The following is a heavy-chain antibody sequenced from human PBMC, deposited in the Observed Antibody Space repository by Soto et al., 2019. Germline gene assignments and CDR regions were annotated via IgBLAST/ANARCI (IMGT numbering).Heavy chain of an antibody. Sequence: GASVKVSCKASGYTFTSYDINWVRQATGQGPERMGWMNPNSGNTGYAQKFQGRVTMTTNTSPSSAYMELRSLRSDDTAVYYCARYLTGYSSWEADAIDIWGQGTIVTVSS. J-gene: IGHJ3*02. CDR2: MNPNSGNT. CDR3: ARYLTGYSSWEADAIDI. CDR1: GYTFTSYD. D-gene: IGHD5-18*01. V-gene: IGHV1-8*01.